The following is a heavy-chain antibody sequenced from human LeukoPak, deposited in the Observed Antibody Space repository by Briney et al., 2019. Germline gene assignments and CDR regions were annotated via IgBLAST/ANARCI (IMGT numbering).Heavy chain of an antibody. D-gene: IGHD3-10*01. J-gene: IGHJ4*02. CDR1: GGSISSYY. CDR3: ARDGDGSGSFHY. CDR2: IYYSGST. V-gene: IGHV4-59*12. Sequence: PSETLSLTCTVSGGSISSYYWSWIRQPPGKGLEWIGYIYYSGSTNYNPSLKSRVTISVDTSKNQFSLKLSSVTAADTAVYYCARDGDGSGSFHYWGQGTLVTVSS.